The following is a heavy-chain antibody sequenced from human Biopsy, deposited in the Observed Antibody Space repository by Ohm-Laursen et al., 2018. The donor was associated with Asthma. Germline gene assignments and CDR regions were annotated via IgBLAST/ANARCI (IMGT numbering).Heavy chain of an antibody. J-gene: IGHJ4*02. CDR1: GYSLTDLS. CDR2: HDHEEGGT. Sequence: VSSVKVSCKISGYSLTDLSMHWVRQAPGQGLEWMGGHDHEEGGTVNARRFQGRVTMTEDTSTDTAYMELSSLSSDDTAVYYCASDFPKDYVRYNFQFWGQGTLVIVSS. V-gene: IGHV1-24*01. D-gene: IGHD4-17*01. CDR3: ASDFPKDYVRYNFQF.